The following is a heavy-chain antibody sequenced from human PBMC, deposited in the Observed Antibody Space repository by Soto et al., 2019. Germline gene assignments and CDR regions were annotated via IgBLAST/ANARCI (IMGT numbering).Heavy chain of an antibody. D-gene: IGHD6-6*01. CDR1: GYTFTSYD. CDR2: MNPNSGNT. CDR3: ASVAQSVAALPLYYFDY. J-gene: IGHJ4*02. Sequence: ASVQVSCKASGYTFTSYDINWVRQATGQGLEWMGWMNPNSGNTGYAQKFQGRATMTRNTSISTAYMELSSLRSEDTAVYYCASVAQSVAALPLYYFDYWGQGTLVTAPQ. V-gene: IGHV1-8*01.